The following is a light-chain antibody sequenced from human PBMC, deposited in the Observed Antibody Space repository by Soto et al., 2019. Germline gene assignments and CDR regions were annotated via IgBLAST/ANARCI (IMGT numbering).Light chain of an antibody. CDR1: QSVRNL. J-gene: IGKJ4*01. CDR3: QQRSNWPLT. CDR2: DTS. V-gene: IGKV3-11*01. Sequence: EVVLTQSPATLSLSPGERATLSCRASQSVRNLLAWYQQKPGQAPRLLIYDTSNRATGIPARFSGSGSGTDFTLTVSSLEPEDFAVSSCQQRSNWPLTFGGGTKVEIK.